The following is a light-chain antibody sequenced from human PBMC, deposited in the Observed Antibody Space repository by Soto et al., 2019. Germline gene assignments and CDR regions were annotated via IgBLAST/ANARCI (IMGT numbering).Light chain of an antibody. CDR3: QQYNNWPPIT. Sequence: VMARSPATLSLSPVERATLSCRASQSVSSNLAWYQQKPGQAPRLLIYDASTRATGIPARFSGSGSGTEFTLTISSLQSEDFAVYSCQQYNNWPPITFGQGTRLEIK. V-gene: IGKV3-15*01. CDR2: DAS. J-gene: IGKJ5*01. CDR1: QSVSSN.